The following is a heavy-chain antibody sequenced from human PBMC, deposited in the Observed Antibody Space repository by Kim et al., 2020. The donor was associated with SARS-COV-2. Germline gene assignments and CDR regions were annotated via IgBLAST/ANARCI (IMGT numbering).Heavy chain of an antibody. J-gene: IGHJ3*02. D-gene: IGHD6-13*01. CDR1: GGAISSSNYY. CDR3: APQIGYSSTWGAFDI. Sequence: SETLSLTCNVSGGAISSSNYYWGWIRQPPGRALVWFGSIYSSGSTYYNPSLKSRVTISVDTSKNQFSLNLTSVTAADTAVYYCAPQIGYSSTWGAFDIWGQGTMVTVSS. V-gene: IGHV4-39*01. CDR2: IYSSGST.